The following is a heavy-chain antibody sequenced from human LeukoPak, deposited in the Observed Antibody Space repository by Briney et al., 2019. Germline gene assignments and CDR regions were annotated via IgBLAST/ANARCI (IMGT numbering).Heavy chain of an antibody. CDR1: GGSISSGSYY. J-gene: IGHJ4*02. Sequence: SETLSLTCTVSGGSISSGSYYWSWIRQPAGKGLEWIGRIYTSGSTNYNPSLKSRVTISVDTSKNQFSLKLSSVTAADTAVYYCARGGWYSSYVEYWGQGTLVTVSS. CDR2: IYTSGST. D-gene: IGHD2-15*01. V-gene: IGHV4-61*02. CDR3: ARGGWYSSYVEY.